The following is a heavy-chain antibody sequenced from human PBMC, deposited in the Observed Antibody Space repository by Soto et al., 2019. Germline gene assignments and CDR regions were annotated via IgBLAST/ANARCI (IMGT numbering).Heavy chain of an antibody. CDR3: TRVLRQQYAPDPTYFDY. V-gene: IGHV3-49*03. Sequence: GGSLRLSCTASGFTFGDYAMSWFRQAPGKGLEWVGFIRSKAYGGTTEYAASVKGRFTISRDDSKSIAYLQMNSLKTEDTAVYYCTRVLRQQYAPDPTYFDYWGQGTLVTVSS. D-gene: IGHD6-13*01. J-gene: IGHJ4*02. CDR2: IRSKAYGGTT. CDR1: GFTFGDYA.